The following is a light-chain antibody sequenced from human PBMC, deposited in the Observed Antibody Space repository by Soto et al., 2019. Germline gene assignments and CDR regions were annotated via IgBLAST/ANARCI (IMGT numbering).Light chain of an antibody. V-gene: IGLV4-60*02. CDR1: SGHSTYI. Sequence: QSVLTQSPSASASLGSSVKLTCTLNSGHSTYIIAWHQQQPGKAPRFLMKLEGSGTYNKGSGVPDLFSGSSSGADRYLTISNPQFEDEADYYCETWDNNVWVFGGGTKLTVL. CDR2: LEGSGTY. J-gene: IGLJ3*02. CDR3: ETWDNNVWV.